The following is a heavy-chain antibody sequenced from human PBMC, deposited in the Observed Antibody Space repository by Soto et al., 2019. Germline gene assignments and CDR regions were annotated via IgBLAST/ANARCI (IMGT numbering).Heavy chain of an antibody. Sequence: GESLKISCKGSGYSFTSYWIGWVRQMPGKGLEWMRIIYPGDSDTRYSPSFQGQVTISADKSISTAYLQWSSLKASDTAMYYCARHAEDDYYYYGMDVWGQGTTVTVSS. V-gene: IGHV5-51*01. CDR3: ARHAEDDYYYYGMDV. J-gene: IGHJ6*02. CDR2: IYPGDSDT. CDR1: GYSFTSYW.